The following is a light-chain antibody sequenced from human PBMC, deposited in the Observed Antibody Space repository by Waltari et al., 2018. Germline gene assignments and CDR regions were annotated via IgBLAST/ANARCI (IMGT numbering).Light chain of an antibody. CDR1: QSLLLSVGYNY. Sequence: DILMTQSPLSLSVSPGEPASITCRSSQSLLLSVGYNYLHWYLQNPGQSPQLLIYLGSSRASGVPDRVSGRGSGTYFTLKITRVEPEDVGLYYCMQALQMYTFGQGTRLDI. CDR2: LGS. V-gene: IGKV2-28*01. J-gene: IGKJ2*01. CDR3: MQALQMYT.